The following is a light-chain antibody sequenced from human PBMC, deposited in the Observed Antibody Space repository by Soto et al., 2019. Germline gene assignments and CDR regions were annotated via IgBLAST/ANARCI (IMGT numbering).Light chain of an antibody. J-gene: IGKJ2*01. CDR1: QNVGSS. CDR2: GAS. Sequence: EIVMTQSPATLSVSPGEKATLSCRARQNVGSSLAWYQQKPGQAPRLLIYGASTRATGLPARFSGSGSGTEFTLTITSLQSEDFAVYYCHHSNNWPPMYTFGQGTKLEIK. CDR3: HHSNNWPPMYT. V-gene: IGKV3-15*01.